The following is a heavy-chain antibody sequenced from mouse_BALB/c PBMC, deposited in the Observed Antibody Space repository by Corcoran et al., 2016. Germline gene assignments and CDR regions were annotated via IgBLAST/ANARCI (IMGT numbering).Heavy chain of an antibody. CDR1: GYTFTSYV. J-gene: IGHJ1*03. Sequence: EVQLQQSGPELVKPGASVKMSCKASGYTFTSYVMHWVKQKPGQGLEWIGYINPYNDGTKYNEKFKGKATLTSDKSSSTAYMELSSLTSEDSVVYYCARNYGSSYWYFDVWGTGTTVTVSS. D-gene: IGHD1-1*01. CDR3: ARNYGSSYWYFDV. V-gene: IGHV1S136*01. CDR2: INPYNDGT.